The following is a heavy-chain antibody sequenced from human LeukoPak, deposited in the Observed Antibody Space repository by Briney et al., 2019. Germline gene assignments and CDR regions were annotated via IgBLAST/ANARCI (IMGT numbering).Heavy chain of an antibody. J-gene: IGHJ4*02. CDR2: INHSGST. CDR1: GGSFSGYY. D-gene: IGHD2-2*01. Sequence: SETLSLTCAVYGGSFSGYYWSWIRQPPGKGLEWIGEINHSGSTNYNPSLKSRVTISVDTSKNQFSLKLNSVTAADTAVYYCARGYCSSTSCYRRRGKNFDYWGQGTLVTVSS. V-gene: IGHV4-34*01. CDR3: ARGYCSSTSCYRRRGKNFDY.